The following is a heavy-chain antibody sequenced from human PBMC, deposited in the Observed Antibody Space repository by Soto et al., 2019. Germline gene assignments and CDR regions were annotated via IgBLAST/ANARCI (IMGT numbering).Heavy chain of an antibody. CDR3: ARGTRDGYNYGSFDY. CDR2: ISSNGGST. V-gene: IGHV3-64*01. J-gene: IGHJ4*02. CDR1: GFTFSSYA. Sequence: PGGSLRLSCASSGFTFSSYAMHLVRQAPGKGLEYASAISSNGGSTNYANSVKGRFTISRDNSKNTLYLQMGSLRAEDMAVYYCARGTRDGYNYGSFDYWGQGTLVTVS. D-gene: IGHD5-12*01.